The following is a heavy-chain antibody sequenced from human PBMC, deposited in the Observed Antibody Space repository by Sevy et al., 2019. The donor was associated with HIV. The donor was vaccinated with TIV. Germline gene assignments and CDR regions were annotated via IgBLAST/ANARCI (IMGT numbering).Heavy chain of an antibody. CDR2: INPNSGGT. D-gene: IGHD5-12*01. CDR1: GYTFTGYY. J-gene: IGHJ3*02. V-gene: IGHV1-2*02. CDR3: ESGGYSGYQVYAFDI. Sequence: ASVKVSCKASGYTFTGYYMHWVRQAPGQGLEWMGWINPNSGGTNYAQKFQGRVTLTRDTSISTAYMEVTRLSSDDTAVYHCESGGYSGYQVYAFDIWGKGTMVTVSS.